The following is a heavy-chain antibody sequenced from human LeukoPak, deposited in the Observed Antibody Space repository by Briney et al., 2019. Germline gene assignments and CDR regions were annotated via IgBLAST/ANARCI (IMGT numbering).Heavy chain of an antibody. Sequence: GGSLRLSCAGSGFTFSSQWMSWVRQAPGKGLEWVANINQDGSQKYYVDSVKGRFTISRDNAKNSLYLQMTSLRAEDTAVYYCARDPCSSTSCYVGWFDPWGQGTLVTVSS. CDR3: ARDPCSSTSCYVGWFDP. V-gene: IGHV3-7*01. CDR1: GFTFSSQW. J-gene: IGHJ5*02. CDR2: INQDGSQK. D-gene: IGHD2-2*01.